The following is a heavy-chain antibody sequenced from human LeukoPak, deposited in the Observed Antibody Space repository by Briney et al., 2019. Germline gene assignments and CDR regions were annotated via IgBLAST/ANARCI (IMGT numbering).Heavy chain of an antibody. J-gene: IGHJ4*02. Sequence: GASVKVSCKASGYTFTGYYMHWVRQAPGQGLEWMGWINPNSGGTNYAQKFQGRVTMTRDTSISTAYMELSRLRPDDTAVYYCASFVMITFGGVIVTQDSDYWGQGTLVTVSS. CDR3: ASFVMITFGGVIVTQDSDY. D-gene: IGHD3-16*02. V-gene: IGHV1-2*02. CDR2: INPNSGGT. CDR1: GYTFTGYY.